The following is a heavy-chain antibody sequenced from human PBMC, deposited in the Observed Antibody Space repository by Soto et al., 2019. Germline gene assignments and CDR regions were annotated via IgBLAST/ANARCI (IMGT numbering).Heavy chain of an antibody. CDR2: IYYSGST. D-gene: IGHD3-10*01. CDR3: ARVVTDYYGSGSSYGMDV. J-gene: IGHJ6*02. Sequence: QVQLQESGPGLVKPSQTLSLTCTVSGGSISSGDYYWSWIRQPPGKGLEWIGYIYYSGSTYYNPSLKSRVTISVDTSKNQFSLKLSSVTAADTAVYYCARVVTDYYGSGSSYGMDVWGQGTTVTVSS. CDR1: GGSISSGDYY. V-gene: IGHV4-30-4*01.